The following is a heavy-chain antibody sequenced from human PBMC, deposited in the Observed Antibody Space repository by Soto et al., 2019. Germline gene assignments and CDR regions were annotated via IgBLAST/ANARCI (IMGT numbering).Heavy chain of an antibody. V-gene: IGHV4-30-2*01. CDR2: IYHSGST. CDR3: ATGYGDDVYGY. Sequence: QLQLQESGSGLVKPSQTLSLTCAVSGGSISSGGYSWSWIRQPPGKGLEWIGYIYHSGSTYYNPSLKSRVPISVDRSKDPFYIKLRYATAADTLVYSCATGYGDDVYGYWGQGTLVTVSS. J-gene: IGHJ4*02. CDR1: GGSISSGGYS. D-gene: IGHD4-17*01.